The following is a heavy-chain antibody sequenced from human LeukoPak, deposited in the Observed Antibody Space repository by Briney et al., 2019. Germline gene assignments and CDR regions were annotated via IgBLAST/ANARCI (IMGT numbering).Heavy chain of an antibody. V-gene: IGHV4-59*01. CDR1: GGSISSYY. J-gene: IGHJ3*02. Sequence: SETLSLTCTVSGGSISSYYWSWIRQPPGKGLEWIGDIYYSGSTNYNASPKSRVTISVDTSKNQFSLKLSSVTAADTAVYYCARDFSGSRTDDAFYIWGQGTMVTVSS. D-gene: IGHD1-26*01. CDR2: IYYSGST. CDR3: ARDFSGSRTDDAFYI.